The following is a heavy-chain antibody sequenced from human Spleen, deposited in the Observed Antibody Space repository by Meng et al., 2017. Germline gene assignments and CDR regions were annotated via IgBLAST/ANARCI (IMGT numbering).Heavy chain of an antibody. Sequence: QVQLQQWGAGLLKPSETLSLTCAVSGGSISNSYWWSWVRQPPGQGLEWIGEIYHSGSTNYNPSLKSRVTISVDKSKNQFSLNLSSVTAADTAVYYCARWDRSGSYQVYWGQGTLVTVSS. CDR3: ARWDRSGSYQVY. V-gene: IGHV4-4*02. D-gene: IGHD1-26*01. J-gene: IGHJ4*02. CDR1: GGSISNSYW. CDR2: IYHSGST.